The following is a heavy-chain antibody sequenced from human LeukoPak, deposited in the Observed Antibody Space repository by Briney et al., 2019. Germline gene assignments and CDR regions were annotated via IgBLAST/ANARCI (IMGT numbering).Heavy chain of an antibody. D-gene: IGHD7-27*01. V-gene: IGHV4-59*12. J-gene: IGHJ4*02. Sequence: PSETLSLTCTVSGGSISNYYWSWIRQPPGKGLEWVGYIYHSGSTYYNPSLKSRVTISVDRSKNQFSLKLSSVTAADTAVYYCASPGELGISNSLRYWGQGTLVTVSS. CDR1: GGSISNYY. CDR2: IYHSGST. CDR3: ASPGELGISNSLRY.